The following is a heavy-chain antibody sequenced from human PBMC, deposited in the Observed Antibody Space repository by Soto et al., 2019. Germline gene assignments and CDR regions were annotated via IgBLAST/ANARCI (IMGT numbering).Heavy chain of an antibody. J-gene: IGHJ4*02. CDR1: GFTLSSYS. Sequence: EVQLVESGGGMVQPGGSLRVSCAASGFTLSSYSMHWVRQAPGKGLEWVSYISGSGGTIYYADSVKGRFTISRDNAKNSLSVKMNSLRDEDTAVYFCARETGLRSSGWSYYFDFWGQGTRVTVSS. D-gene: IGHD6-19*01. V-gene: IGHV3-48*02. CDR3: ARETGLRSSGWSYYFDF. CDR2: ISGSGGTI.